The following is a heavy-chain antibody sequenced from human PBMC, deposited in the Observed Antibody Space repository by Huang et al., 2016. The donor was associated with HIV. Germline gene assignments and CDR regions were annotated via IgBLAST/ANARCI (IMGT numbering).Heavy chain of an antibody. J-gene: IGHJ1*01. CDR1: GDSINSNTFY. CDR2: IYYSVTT. Sequence: QESGPGLVGPSETLSLTCAVSGDSINSNTFYWGWIRRPPGKGLEWIGSIYYSVTTYYNPALKRRARIAVDASKNRIFLHLRSVTAADTGVYYCARTGVAVSDDPEYFQHWGQGALVTIS. CDR3: ARTGVAVSDDPEYFQH. V-gene: IGHV4-39*02. D-gene: IGHD3-3*01.